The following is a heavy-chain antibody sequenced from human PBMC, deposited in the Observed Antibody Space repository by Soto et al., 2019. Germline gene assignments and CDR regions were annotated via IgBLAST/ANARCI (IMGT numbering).Heavy chain of an antibody. Sequence: QVQLVESGGGVVKPGRSLRLSCAASGFTFSSYAMHWVRQAPGKGLEWVAVISYDGSNKYYADSVKGRFTISRDNSKNTLYLQMNSLRAEDTAVYYCARTLDCGGDCYSDAFDIWGQGTMVTVSS. CDR1: GFTFSSYA. J-gene: IGHJ3*02. V-gene: IGHV3-30-3*01. CDR3: ARTLDCGGDCYSDAFDI. CDR2: ISYDGSNK. D-gene: IGHD2-21*02.